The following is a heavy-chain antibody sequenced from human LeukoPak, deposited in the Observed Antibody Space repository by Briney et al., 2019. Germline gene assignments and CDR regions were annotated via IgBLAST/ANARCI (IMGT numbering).Heavy chain of an antibody. D-gene: IGHD2-2*01. V-gene: IGHV4-34*01. CDR1: GGSFSGYY. J-gene: IGHJ3*02. Sequence: SETLSLTCAVYGGSFSGYYWSWIRQPPGEGLEWIGEINHSGSTNYNPSLKSRVTISVDTSKNQFSLKLSSVTAADTAVYYCASNIVVVPEDAFDIWGQGTMVTVSS. CDR3: ASNIVVVPEDAFDI. CDR2: INHSGST.